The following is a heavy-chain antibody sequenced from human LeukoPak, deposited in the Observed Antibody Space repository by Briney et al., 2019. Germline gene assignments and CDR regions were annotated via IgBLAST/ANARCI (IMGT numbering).Heavy chain of an antibody. Sequence: ASVKVSCKASGYTFTNYAISWVRQAPGQGLEWMGWISAYNGDTNYAQKLQGRVTMTTDTSTSTAYMELRSLRSDDTAVYYCARDYVDTAMGYWGQGTLVTVSS. CDR1: GYTFTNYA. CDR2: ISAYNGDT. CDR3: ARDYVDTAMGY. V-gene: IGHV1-18*01. D-gene: IGHD5-18*01. J-gene: IGHJ4*02.